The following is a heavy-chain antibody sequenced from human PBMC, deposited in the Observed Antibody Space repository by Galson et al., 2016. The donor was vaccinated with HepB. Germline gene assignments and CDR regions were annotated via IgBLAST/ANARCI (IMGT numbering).Heavy chain of an antibody. CDR1: GDSVSSGSAA. CDR3: ARDYWYGGNYNVDY. Sequence: CAISGDSVSSGSAAWNWIRQSPSRGLQWLGRTYYRSSWSYDYAASVRSRISIDPDTSKNQFSLQLNSVTPEDTAVYYCARDYWYGGNYNVDYWGQGTPVTVSP. D-gene: IGHD4-23*01. V-gene: IGHV6-1*01. J-gene: IGHJ4*02. CDR2: TYYRSSWSY.